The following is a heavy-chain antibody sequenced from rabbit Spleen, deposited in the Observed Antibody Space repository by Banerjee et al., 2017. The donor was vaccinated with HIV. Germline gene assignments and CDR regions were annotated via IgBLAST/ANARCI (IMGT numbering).Heavy chain of an antibody. J-gene: IGHJ4*01. Sequence: QEQLVESGGGLVQPGGSLKLSCTASGFDFSNYGVTWVRQAPGKGLEWIGYIDSGFGNAYYANWVNGRFTISRHNAQNTLYLQLNSLTAADTATYFCVRDRANIGGDYGPYYFDLWGPGTLVTVS. D-gene: IGHD2-1*01. CDR2: IDSGFGNA. CDR1: GFDFSNYG. V-gene: IGHV1S47*01. CDR3: VRDRANIGGDYGPYYFDL.